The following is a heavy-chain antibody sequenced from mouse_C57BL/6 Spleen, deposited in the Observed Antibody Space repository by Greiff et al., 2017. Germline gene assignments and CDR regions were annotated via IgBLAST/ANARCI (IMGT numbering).Heavy chain of an antibody. J-gene: IGHJ1*03. CDR3: TREIERYFDV. CDR2: IDPETGGT. CDR1: GYTFTDYE. Sequence: QVHVKQSGAELVRPGASVTLSCKASGYTFTDYEMHWVKQTPVHGLEWIGAIDPETGGTAYNQKFKGKAILTADKSSSTAYMELRSLTSEDSAVYYCTREIERYFDVWGTGTTVTVSS. V-gene: IGHV1-15*01.